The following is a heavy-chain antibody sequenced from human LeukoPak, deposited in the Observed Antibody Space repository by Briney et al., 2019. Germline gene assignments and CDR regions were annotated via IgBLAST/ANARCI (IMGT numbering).Heavy chain of an antibody. CDR3: ARDRESRIAAAHAFDI. V-gene: IGHV4-4*02. Sequence: PSETLSLTCAVSGGSISSSNWWSWVRQPPGKGLEWIGEIYHSGSTNYNPSLKSRVTISVDKSKNQFSLKLSSVTAADTAVYYCARDRESRIAAAHAFDIWGQGTMVTVSS. CDR1: GGSISSSNW. CDR2: IYHSGST. J-gene: IGHJ3*02. D-gene: IGHD6-13*01.